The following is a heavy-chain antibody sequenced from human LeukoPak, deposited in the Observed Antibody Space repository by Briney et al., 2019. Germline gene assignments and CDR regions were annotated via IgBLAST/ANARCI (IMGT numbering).Heavy chain of an antibody. J-gene: IGHJ5*02. V-gene: IGHV1-46*01. D-gene: IGHD2-2*01. CDR1: GYTFTSQY. CDR2: INPSGGST. Sequence: GASVKVSCKASGYTFTSQYVHWVRQAPGRGLEWMGIINPSGGSTRYAQKFQGRVTMTRDTSTSTVYMELKRLRSEDTAVYYCARDWTGYENNWFDPWGQGTLVTVSS. CDR3: ARDWTGYENNWFDP.